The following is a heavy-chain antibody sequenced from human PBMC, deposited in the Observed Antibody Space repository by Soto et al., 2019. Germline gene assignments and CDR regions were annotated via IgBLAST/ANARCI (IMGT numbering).Heavy chain of an antibody. CDR2: IDIGGNT. J-gene: IGHJ4*02. CDR1: GFSVTNNY. D-gene: IGHD2-2*01. CDR3: ARGRGSTGYLGREHYFDY. Sequence: EVQVVESGGGLVQPGGSLRLSCAASGFSVTNNYMNWVRQAPGKGLEWVSLIDIGGNTYYSDSVTYRFTICRDNSRNTLYLHMDSVRAEDTAVYYCARGRGSTGYLGREHYFDYWGQGTLVSVSP. V-gene: IGHV3-66*01.